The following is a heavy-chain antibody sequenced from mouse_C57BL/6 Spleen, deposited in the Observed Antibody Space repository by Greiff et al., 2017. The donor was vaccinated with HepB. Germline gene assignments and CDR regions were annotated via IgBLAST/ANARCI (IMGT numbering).Heavy chain of an antibody. Sequence: QVQLQQPGTELVKPGASVKLSCKASGYTFTSYWMHWVKQRPGQGLEWIGNINPSNGGTNYNEKFKSKATLTVDKSSRTAYMQLSSLTSEDSAVYYCAQGVSSGIYAMGYWGQGTSVTVSS. D-gene: IGHD3-2*02. CDR1: GYTFTSYW. CDR2: INPSNGGT. CDR3: AQGVSSGIYAMGY. J-gene: IGHJ4*01. V-gene: IGHV1-53*01.